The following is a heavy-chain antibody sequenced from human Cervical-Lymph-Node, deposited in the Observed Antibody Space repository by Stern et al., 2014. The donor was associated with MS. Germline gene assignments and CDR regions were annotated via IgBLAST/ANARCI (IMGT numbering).Heavy chain of an antibody. CDR2: ISYGGGGLQ. D-gene: IGHD4-17*01. V-gene: IGHV3-30*18. Sequence: VQLVESGGGVVQPGRSLRLSCAASGFTFSSYGMQWVRQAPGMGLELVAVISYGGGGLQYYADSVKGRFTISRDNSKNTLYLQMNSLRTEDTAVYYCAKEATAMTSRYFDLWGRGTLVTVSS. CDR3: AKEATAMTSRYFDL. CDR1: GFTFSSYG. J-gene: IGHJ2*01.